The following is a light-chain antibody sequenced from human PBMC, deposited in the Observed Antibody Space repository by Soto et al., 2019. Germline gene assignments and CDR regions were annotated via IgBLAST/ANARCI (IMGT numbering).Light chain of an antibody. CDR3: CSYAGTYTYVV. J-gene: IGLJ2*01. CDR1: GSDVGGYNY. CDR2: QVT. Sequence: QSVLTQPRSVSRSPGQSVTISCTGTGSDVGGYNYVSWYQQHPGKAPKLMIYQVTERPSGVPDRFSGSKSGNTASLTISGLQPEDEADYYCCSYAGTYTYVVFGGGTKLTVL. V-gene: IGLV2-11*01.